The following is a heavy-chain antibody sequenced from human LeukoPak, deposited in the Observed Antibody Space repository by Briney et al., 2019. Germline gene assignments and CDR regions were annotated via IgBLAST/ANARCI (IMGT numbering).Heavy chain of an antibody. Sequence: PGGSLRLSCAASGFTFSTYGMSWVRQAPGKGLEWVSATSASGVSTYYADSVKGRFTISRDNSKNTLYLQMNSLRAEDTAVYYCAKRSDYGGNWNYFDYWGQGTLVTVSS. CDR2: TSASGVST. J-gene: IGHJ4*02. V-gene: IGHV3-23*01. CDR1: GFTFSTYG. CDR3: AKRSDYGGNWNYFDY. D-gene: IGHD4-23*01.